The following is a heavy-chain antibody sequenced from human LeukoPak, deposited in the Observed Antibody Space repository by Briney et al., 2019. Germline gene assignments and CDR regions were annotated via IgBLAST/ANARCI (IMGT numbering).Heavy chain of an antibody. CDR2: INPNSGGT. CDR3: AREEVIAAAGPPLDY. V-gene: IGHV1-2*02. J-gene: IGHJ4*02. CDR1: GYTFTRYG. Sequence: GASVKASCKASGYTFTRYGISWVRHAPGQGVEWMGWINPNSGGTNYAQKFQGRVTMTRDTSISTAYMELSRLRSDDTAVFYCAREEVIAAAGPPLDYWGQGALVTVSS. D-gene: IGHD6-13*01.